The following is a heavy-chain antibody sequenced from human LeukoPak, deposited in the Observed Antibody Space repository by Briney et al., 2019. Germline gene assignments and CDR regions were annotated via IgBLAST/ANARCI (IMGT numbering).Heavy chain of an antibody. Sequence: ASVKVSCKASGYTFTSYGISWVRQAPGQGLEWMGWISAYNGNTNYAQKLHGRVTMTTDTSTSTAYMELRSLRSDDTAVYYCARGTDPYYYYGMDVWGQGTTVTVSS. J-gene: IGHJ6*02. CDR2: ISAYNGNT. CDR1: GYTFTSYG. D-gene: IGHD1-1*01. V-gene: IGHV1-18*01. CDR3: ARGTDPYYYYGMDV.